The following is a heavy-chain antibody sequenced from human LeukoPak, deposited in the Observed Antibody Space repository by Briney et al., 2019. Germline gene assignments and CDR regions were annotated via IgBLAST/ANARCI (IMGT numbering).Heavy chain of an antibody. CDR2: INHSGSI. CDR1: GGSFSDYC. Sequence: SETLSLTCTVYGGSFSDYCWSWIRQSPGKGLEWIGEINHSGSINYNPSLKSRVTISVDTSKKQFSLKLTSVTAADTAVYYCTRGKPETVFDYSGQGTLVTVSS. V-gene: IGHV4-34*01. CDR3: TRGKPETVFDY. J-gene: IGHJ4*02. D-gene: IGHD2-21*02.